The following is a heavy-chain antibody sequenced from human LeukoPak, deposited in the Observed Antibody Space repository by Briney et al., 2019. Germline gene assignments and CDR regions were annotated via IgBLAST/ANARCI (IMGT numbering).Heavy chain of an antibody. D-gene: IGHD2-15*01. CDR2: IIPIFGTA. V-gene: IGHV1-69*13. J-gene: IGHJ4*02. Sequence: SVKVSYKASGGTFSSYAISWVRQAPGQGLEWMGGIIPIFGTANYAQKFQGRVTITADESTSTAYMELSSLRSEDTAVYYCARGHRSGGSFPPALDYWGQGTLVTVSS. CDR1: GGTFSSYA. CDR3: ARGHRSGGSFPPALDY.